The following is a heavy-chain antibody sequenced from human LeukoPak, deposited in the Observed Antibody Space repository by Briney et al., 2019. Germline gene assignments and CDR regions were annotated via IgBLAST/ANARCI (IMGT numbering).Heavy chain of an antibody. D-gene: IGHD2-2*02. CDR2: INPSGGST. Sequence: GASVKVSCKASGYTFTSYYMHWVRQAPGQGLEWMGIINPSGGSTSYAQKFQGRVTITADESTSTAYMELSSLRSEDTAVYYCARALVYCSSTSCYKTYYYGMDVWGQGTTVTVSS. CDR3: ARALVYCSSTSCYKTYYYGMDV. V-gene: IGHV1-46*01. J-gene: IGHJ6*02. CDR1: GYTFTSYY.